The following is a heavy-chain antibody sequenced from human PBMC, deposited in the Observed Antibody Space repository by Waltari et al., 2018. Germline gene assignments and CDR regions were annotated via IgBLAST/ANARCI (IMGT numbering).Heavy chain of an antibody. D-gene: IGHD6-6*01. V-gene: IGHV4-59*01. J-gene: IGHJ5*02. CDR2: IYYSGST. CDR1: AGSIRSDY. CDR3: ARVRTEQLVLGGWFDP. Sequence: QVQLQESGPGLATPSETRSLTGTVSAGSIRSDYCRWIREGPRKGLEWIGYIYYSGSTNYHHYLKSRVTISVDTSQHQFSLKLSSVTAAAPAVYYCARVRTEQLVLGGWFDPWGQGTLVTVSS.